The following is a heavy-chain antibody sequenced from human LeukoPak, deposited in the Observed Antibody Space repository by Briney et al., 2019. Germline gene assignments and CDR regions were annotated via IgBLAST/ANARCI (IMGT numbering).Heavy chain of an antibody. J-gene: IGHJ4*02. CDR3: ATEWSYYDCSGYASY. D-gene: IGHD3-22*01. V-gene: IGHV1-24*01. CDR2: FDPEDGET. Sequence: GASVKVSCKVSGYTLTELSMHWVRQAPGKGLEWMGGFDPEDGETIYAQKFQGRVTMTEDTSTDTAYMELSSLRSEDTAVYYCATEWSYYDCSGYASYWGQGTLVTVSS. CDR1: GYTLTELS.